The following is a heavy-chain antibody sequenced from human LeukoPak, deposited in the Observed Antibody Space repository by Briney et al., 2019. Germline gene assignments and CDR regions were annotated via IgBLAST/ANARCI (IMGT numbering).Heavy chain of an antibody. D-gene: IGHD5-18*01. J-gene: IGHJ4*02. CDR3: TKRRGYSSTAVDY. Sequence: GGSLRLSCAASGVTFNSYAMSWVRQAPGKGLEWVSGITSGGTSTYYAESVKGRFTISRDYSKNSLYLQMNSLRAEDTAVYYCTKRRGYSSTAVDYWGQGTLVTVSS. V-gene: IGHV3-23*01. CDR1: GVTFNSYA. CDR2: ITSGGTST.